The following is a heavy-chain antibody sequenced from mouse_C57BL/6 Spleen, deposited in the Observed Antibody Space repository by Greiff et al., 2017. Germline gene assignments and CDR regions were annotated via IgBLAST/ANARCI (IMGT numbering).Heavy chain of an antibody. D-gene: IGHD2-4*01. V-gene: IGHV1-15*01. CDR3: TRGLRRPYAMDY. J-gene: IGHJ4*01. Sequence: QVQLQQSGAELVRPGASVTLSCKASGYTFTDYEMHWVKQTPVHGLEWIGAIDPETGGTAYNQKFKGKAILTADKSSSTAYMELRSLTSEDSAVYYCTRGLRRPYAMDYRGQGTSVTVSS. CDR2: IDPETGGT. CDR1: GYTFTDYE.